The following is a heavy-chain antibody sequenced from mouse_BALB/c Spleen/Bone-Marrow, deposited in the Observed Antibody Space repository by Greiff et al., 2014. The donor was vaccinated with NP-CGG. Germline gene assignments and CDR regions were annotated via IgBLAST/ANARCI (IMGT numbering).Heavy chain of an antibody. V-gene: IGHV1-14*01. J-gene: IGHJ3*01. CDR2: INPYNDGT. CDR1: GYTFTSYV. Sequence: EVKLMESGPELVKPGASVKMSCKASGYTFTSYVMHWVKQMPGQGLEWIGYINPYNDGTKYNEKFKGKATLTSDKSSSAAYMELSSLTSEDSAVYYCARRGYRYDGFAYWGQGTLVTVSA. D-gene: IGHD2-14*01. CDR3: ARRGYRYDGFAY.